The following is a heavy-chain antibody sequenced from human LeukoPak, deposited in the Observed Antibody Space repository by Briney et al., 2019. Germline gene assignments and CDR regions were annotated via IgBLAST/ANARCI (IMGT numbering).Heavy chain of an antibody. CDR1: GFTFSSYG. D-gene: IGHD3-10*01. CDR3: ARFRGAGIFLGQPARAFDI. Sequence: GGSLRLSCAASGFTFSSYGMHWVRQAPGKGLEWVANIKQDGSEKYYVDSVKGRFIISRDNAKNSLYLQMNSLRAEDTAVYYCARFRGAGIFLGQPARAFDIWGQGTMVTVSS. J-gene: IGHJ3*02. V-gene: IGHV3-7*01. CDR2: IKQDGSEK.